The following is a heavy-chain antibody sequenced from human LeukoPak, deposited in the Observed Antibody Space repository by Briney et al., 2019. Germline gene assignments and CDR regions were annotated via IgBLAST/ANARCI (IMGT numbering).Heavy chain of an antibody. CDR2: MNPNSGNT. V-gene: IGHV1-8*03. Sequence: GASVKVSCKASGYTFTGYYMHWVRQAPGQGLEWMGWMNPNSGNTGYAQKFQGRVTITRNTSISTAYMELSSLRSEDTAVYYCARGARMLRTMIVVVITSYYFDYWGQGTLVTVSS. CDR1: GYTFTGYY. CDR3: ARGARMLRTMIVVVITSYYFDY. D-gene: IGHD3-22*01. J-gene: IGHJ4*02.